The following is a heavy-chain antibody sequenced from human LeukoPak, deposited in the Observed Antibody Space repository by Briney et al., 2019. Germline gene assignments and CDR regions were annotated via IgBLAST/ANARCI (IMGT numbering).Heavy chain of an antibody. CDR3: ARGHSSYGYFDY. V-gene: IGHV1-8*01. CDR2: MSPNSGNT. J-gene: IGHJ4*02. D-gene: IGHD5-18*01. CDR1: GYTFTSYD. Sequence: ASVKVSCKASGYTFTSYDINWVRQATGQGLEWMGWMSPNSGNTGYAQKFQGRVTMTRNTSISTAYMELSSLRSEDTAVYYCARGHSSYGYFDYWGQGTLVTVSS.